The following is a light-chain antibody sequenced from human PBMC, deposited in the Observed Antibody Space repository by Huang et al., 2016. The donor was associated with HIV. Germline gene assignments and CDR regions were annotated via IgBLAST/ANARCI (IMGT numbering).Light chain of an antibody. Sequence: EIVLTQSPATLSLSPGERATLSCRASQSISSFLAWYQQKPGQAPRLLIYNAANRATGIPARFSGSGSGTDFTLTFSRLEPEDFAVYYCQQRFTFGPGTKVDIK. CDR2: NAA. CDR3: QQRFT. J-gene: IGKJ3*01. CDR1: QSISSF. V-gene: IGKV3-11*01.